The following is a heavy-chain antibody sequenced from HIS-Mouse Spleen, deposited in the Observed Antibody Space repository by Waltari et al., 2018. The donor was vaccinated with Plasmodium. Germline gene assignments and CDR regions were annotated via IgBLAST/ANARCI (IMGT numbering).Heavy chain of an antibody. CDR1: GGSFSGYY. D-gene: IGHD3-10*01. J-gene: IGHJ2*01. CDR3: ARGLRGHYWYFDL. Sequence: QVQLQQWGAGLLKPSETLSLTCAFYGGSFSGYYWSWIRQPPGKGLEWIGEINHSGSTNYNPSLKSRVTISVDTSKNQFSLKLSSVTAADTAVYYCARGLRGHYWYFDLWGRGTLVTVSS. V-gene: IGHV4-34*01. CDR2: INHSGST.